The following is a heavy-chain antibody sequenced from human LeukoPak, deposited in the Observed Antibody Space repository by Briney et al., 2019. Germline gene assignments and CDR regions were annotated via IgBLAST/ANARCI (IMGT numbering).Heavy chain of an antibody. V-gene: IGHV1-2*04. J-gene: IGHJ4*02. CDR2: INPNSGGT. Sequence: ASVKVSCKASGYTFTGYYMHWVRQAPGQGLEWMGWINPNSGGTNYAQKFQGWVTMTKDTSISTAYMELSRLRSDDTAVYYCARETTFGDIDYWGQGTLVTVSS. CDR1: GYTFTGYY. CDR3: ARETTFGDIDY. D-gene: IGHD3-3*01.